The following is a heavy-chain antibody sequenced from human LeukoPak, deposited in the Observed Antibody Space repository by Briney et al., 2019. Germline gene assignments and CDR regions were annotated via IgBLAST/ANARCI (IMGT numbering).Heavy chain of an antibody. CDR1: GGSFSGYY. Sequence: SETLSLTCTVYGGSFSGYYWSWIRQPPGKGLEWIGEINHTGSTNYNPSLKSRVTISVDTSKNQFSLKLSSVTAADTAVFYCARRSFAAQERWGQGTLVTVSS. D-gene: IGHD2/OR15-2a*01. J-gene: IGHJ4*02. V-gene: IGHV4-34*01. CDR2: INHTGST. CDR3: ARRSFAAQER.